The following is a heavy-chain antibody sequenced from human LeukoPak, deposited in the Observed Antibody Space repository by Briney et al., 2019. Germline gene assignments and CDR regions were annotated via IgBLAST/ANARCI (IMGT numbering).Heavy chain of an antibody. Sequence: PSETLSLTCTVSGGSISSYYWSWIRQPPGKGLEWIGYIYYSGSTNYNPSLKSRVTISVDTSKNQFSLKLSSVTAADTAVYYCARGPYCSGYYYVQASDYWGQGTLVAVSS. J-gene: IGHJ4*02. CDR1: GGSISSYY. D-gene: IGHD3-22*01. CDR2: IYYSGST. V-gene: IGHV4-59*01. CDR3: ARGPYCSGYYYVQASDY.